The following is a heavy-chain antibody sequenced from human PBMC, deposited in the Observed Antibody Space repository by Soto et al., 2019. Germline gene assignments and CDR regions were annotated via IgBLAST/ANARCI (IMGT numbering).Heavy chain of an antibody. CDR1: GFTFNMHG. CDR3: ARGPVYNYGRPDY. J-gene: IGHJ4*02. V-gene: IGHV3-30*03. CDR2: ISHDGSNK. D-gene: IGHD5-18*01. Sequence: SLMLSCEASGFTFNMHGMHLVRQAPGKGLEWVAVISHDGSNKYYADSVKGRFTISRDNSENTLYAQMNSLRDEDTAVYFCARGPVYNYGRPDYWGQGALVTVSS.